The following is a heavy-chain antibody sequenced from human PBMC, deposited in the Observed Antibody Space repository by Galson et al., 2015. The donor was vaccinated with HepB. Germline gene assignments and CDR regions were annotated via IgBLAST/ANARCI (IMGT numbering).Heavy chain of an antibody. Sequence: SLRLSCAASGFTFSSYGMHWVRQAPGKGLEWVAAISYDGSNKYYADSVKGRFTISRDNAKNTLYLQMNSLRAEDTAVYYCARELATSCFLRTSYYYYYSMDVWGKGTTVTVSS. D-gene: IGHD1-1*01. V-gene: IGHV3-30*03. CDR2: ISYDGSNK. CDR3: ARELATSCFLRTSYYYYYSMDV. J-gene: IGHJ6*03. CDR1: GFTFSSYG.